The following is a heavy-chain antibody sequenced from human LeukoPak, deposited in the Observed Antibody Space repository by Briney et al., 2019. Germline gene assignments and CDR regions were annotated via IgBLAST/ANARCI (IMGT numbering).Heavy chain of an antibody. Sequence: GGSLRLSCAASGFTFSSYAVYWVRQAPGKGLEWVAVISYDGSNKYYADSVKGRFTISRDNSKNTLYLQMNSLRAEDTAVYYCARDGSIYGDAVDAFDIWGQGTMVTVSS. J-gene: IGHJ3*02. CDR2: ISYDGSNK. D-gene: IGHD4-17*01. V-gene: IGHV3-30-3*01. CDR3: ARDGSIYGDAVDAFDI. CDR1: GFTFSSYA.